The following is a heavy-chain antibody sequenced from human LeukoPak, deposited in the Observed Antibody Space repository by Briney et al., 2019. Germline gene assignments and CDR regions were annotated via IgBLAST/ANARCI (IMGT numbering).Heavy chain of an antibody. V-gene: IGHV3-23*01. J-gene: IGHJ4*02. CDR3: AKGSGRATGYYFDY. CDR2: ISGSGGST. CDR1: GCTFSSYA. Sequence: GGSLRLSCAASGCTFSSYAMSWVREAPGKGLEWVSAISGSGGSTYYADSVKGRFTISRDNSKNTLYLQMNSLRAEDTAVYYCAKGSGRATGYYFDYWGQGTLVTVSS. D-gene: IGHD3-3*01.